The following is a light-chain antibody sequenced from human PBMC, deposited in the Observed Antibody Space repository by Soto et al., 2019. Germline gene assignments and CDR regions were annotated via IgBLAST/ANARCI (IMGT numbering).Light chain of an antibody. Sequence: DIHMTQSPSTLSASVGDRVTSTCRASQSISIWLAWYQQKPWRAPHLLIYGTSNLESGVPSRFSGSGSGTEFPLTISSLQPDDSATYYCQHYNDYSWTFGQGTKVEIK. CDR3: QHYNDYSWT. CDR2: GTS. V-gene: IGKV1-5*03. CDR1: QSISIW. J-gene: IGKJ1*01.